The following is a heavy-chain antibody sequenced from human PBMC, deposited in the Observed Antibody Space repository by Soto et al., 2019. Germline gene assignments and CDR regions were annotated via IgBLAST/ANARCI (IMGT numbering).Heavy chain of an antibody. Sequence: SETLSLTCTVSGGSISSGGYYWSWIRQHPGKGLEWIGYIYYSGSTYYNPSLKSRVTISVDTSKNQFSLKLSSVTAADTAVYYCARGLIDWLLYFDYWGQGTLVTVSS. CDR2: IYYSGST. J-gene: IGHJ4*02. D-gene: IGHD3-9*01. CDR1: GGSISSGGYY. V-gene: IGHV4-31*03. CDR3: ARGLIDWLLYFDY.